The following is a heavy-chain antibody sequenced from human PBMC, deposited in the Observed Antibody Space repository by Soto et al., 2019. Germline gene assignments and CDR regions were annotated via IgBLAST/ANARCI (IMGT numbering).Heavy chain of an antibody. J-gene: IGHJ6*02. CDR2: INSNGRSI. CDR1: GFTLTNYW. V-gene: IGHV3-74*01. CDR3: ARGGAARAYDYYGMDV. D-gene: IGHD3-3*01. Sequence: EVQLVESGGGLVQPGGSLRLSCAAAGFTLTNYWLHWVRQAQGKGLVWVSRINSNGRSITYADSVKGRFTISRDNATNTLDLQMDSLRAEDTAVYYCARGGAARAYDYYGMDVWGQWTTVSVSS.